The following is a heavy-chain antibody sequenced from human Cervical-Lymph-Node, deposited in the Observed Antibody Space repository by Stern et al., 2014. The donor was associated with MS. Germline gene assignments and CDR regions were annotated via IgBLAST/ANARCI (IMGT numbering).Heavy chain of an antibody. CDR2: ISYRGRP. V-gene: IGHV4-31*01. CDR1: GGSISSGGYY. CDR3: ASASIGHLDY. Sequence: VQLVESGPGLVKPAKTLSLTCTVSGGSISSGGYYWTWIRQHPGKGLVWIGHISYRGRPYDNPSLRRPITMHVNTPKNQFSLRLTSVTAADTSLYYCASASIGHLDYWGQGILVTVSS. J-gene: IGHJ4*02.